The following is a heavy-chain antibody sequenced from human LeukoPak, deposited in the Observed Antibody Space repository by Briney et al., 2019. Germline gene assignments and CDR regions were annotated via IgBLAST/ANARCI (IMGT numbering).Heavy chain of an antibody. CDR2: IYNGGAT. CDR3: APTLRMTAVGSGGYFDY. D-gene: IGHD4-23*01. V-gene: IGHV4-39*01. CDR1: GGSISSSSYY. Sequence: SETLSLTCTVHGGSISSSSYYWGWIRQPPGKGLEWIGTIYNGGATYYNPSLKSRVTISVDMSRNQFSLKLTSVTATGTAGYYCAPTLRMTAVGSGGYFDYWGQGTLVTVSS. J-gene: IGHJ4*02.